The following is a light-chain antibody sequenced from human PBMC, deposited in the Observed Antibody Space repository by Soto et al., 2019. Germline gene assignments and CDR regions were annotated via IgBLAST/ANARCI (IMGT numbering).Light chain of an antibody. CDR1: SRDVGSYDL. Sequence: QSFLTQPASVSGSPGQSITISCTGTSRDVGSYDLVSWYQQHPGKAPKLMIYEVTKRPSGVSDRFSGSKSGNTASLTISGLQAEDEAAYYCSSYAGRTSVTFGGGTKVTVL. CDR3: SSYAGRTSVT. V-gene: IGLV2-23*02. CDR2: EVT. J-gene: IGLJ2*01.